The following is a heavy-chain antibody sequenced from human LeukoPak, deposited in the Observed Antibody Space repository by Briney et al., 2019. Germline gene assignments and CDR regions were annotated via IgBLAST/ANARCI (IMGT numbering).Heavy chain of an antibody. D-gene: IGHD3-10*01. CDR3: ARDFLPASPFYGSGSYVMDV. J-gene: IGHJ6*02. CDR1: GGTFSSYA. Sequence: GASVKVSCKASGGTFSSYAISWVRQAPGQGLEWMGRIIPILGIANYAQKFQGRVTITADKSTSTAYMELSSLRSEDTAVYYCARDFLPASPFYGSGSYVMDVWGQGTTVTVSS. CDR2: IIPILGIA. V-gene: IGHV1-69*04.